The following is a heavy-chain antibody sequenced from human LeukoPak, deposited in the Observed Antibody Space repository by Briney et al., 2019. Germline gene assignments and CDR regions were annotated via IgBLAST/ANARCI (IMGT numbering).Heavy chain of an antibody. CDR2: IRGKANSYAT. J-gene: IGHJ4*02. Sequence: GGSLRLSCAASGFTFGDSPMHWVRQASGKGLEWVGRIRGKANSYATGYAASLKGRFTTSRDDSKNSAYLQMNSLDTEDTAVYFCTRQRVGTSTFDYWGQGILVTVSS. CDR3: TRQRVGTSTFDY. D-gene: IGHD2-21*02. V-gene: IGHV3-73*01. CDR1: GFTFGDSP.